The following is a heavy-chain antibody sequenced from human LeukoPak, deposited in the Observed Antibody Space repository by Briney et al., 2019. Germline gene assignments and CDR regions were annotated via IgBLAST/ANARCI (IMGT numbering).Heavy chain of an antibody. J-gene: IGHJ4*02. D-gene: IGHD2-2*01. Sequence: PSETLSLTCTVSGGSISSGGYYWSWIRQPPGKGLEWIGYIYHSGSTYYNPSLKSRVTISVDRSKNQFSLKLSSVTAADTAVYYCARDTYCSSTSCYGYWGQGTLVTVSS. CDR3: ARDTYCSSTSCYGY. CDR1: GGSISSGGYY. CDR2: IYHSGST. V-gene: IGHV4-30-2*01.